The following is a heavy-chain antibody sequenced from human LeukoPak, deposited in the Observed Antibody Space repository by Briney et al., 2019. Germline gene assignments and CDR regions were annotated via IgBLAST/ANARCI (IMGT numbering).Heavy chain of an antibody. CDR2: IYYSGST. CDR1: GGSVSSGSYY. CDR3: ARDTRTYFDY. Sequence: SETLSLTCTVSGGSVSSGSYYWSWIRQPPGKGLEWIGYIYYSGSTNYNPSLKSRVTISVDTSRNQFSLKLSSVTAADTAVYYCARDTRTYFDYWGQGTLVTVSS. J-gene: IGHJ4*02. V-gene: IGHV4-61*01. D-gene: IGHD2-8*01.